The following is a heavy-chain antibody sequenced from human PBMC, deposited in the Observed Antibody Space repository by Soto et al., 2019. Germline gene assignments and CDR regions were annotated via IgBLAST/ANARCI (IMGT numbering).Heavy chain of an antibody. J-gene: IGHJ6*03. CDR2: IYPGDSDT. Sequence: EVQLVQSGAEVKKPGESLKISCKGSGYSFSTHWIGWVRQMPGKGLEWMGPIYPGDSDTTYSPSFQGQVTISADKSISTAYLQWSSLKASDTAMYYCASRSTIAARNYYYYYMDVWGKGTTVTVSS. CDR3: ASRSTIAARNYYYYYMDV. D-gene: IGHD6-6*01. CDR1: GYSFSTHW. V-gene: IGHV5-51*03.